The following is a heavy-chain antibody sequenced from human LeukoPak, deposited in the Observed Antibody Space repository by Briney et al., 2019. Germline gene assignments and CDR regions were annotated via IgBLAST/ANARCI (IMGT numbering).Heavy chain of an antibody. D-gene: IGHD6-13*01. CDR3: ARGSSSRRNAFDI. V-gene: IGHV3-74*01. CDR1: GFTFSSYL. CDR2: INNEGTGT. Sequence: VGSLRLSCAASGFTFSSYLMHWVRQAPGKGLVWVSRINNEGTGTSYADSVKGRFTISTDNAKNTLDLQMNSLRAEDTAVYYCARGSSSRRNAFDIWGQGTMVTVSS. J-gene: IGHJ3*02.